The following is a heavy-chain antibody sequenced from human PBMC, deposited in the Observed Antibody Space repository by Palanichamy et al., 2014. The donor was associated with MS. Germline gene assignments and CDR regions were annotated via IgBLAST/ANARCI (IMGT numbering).Heavy chain of an antibody. CDR1: GFTFNEN. CDR3: ARVKVNYQGMDV. CDR2: ISATSETI. J-gene: IGHJ6*02. Sequence: VESGGGLVRPGGSLRLSCAVSGFTFNENMNWVRQAPGKGLEWVAYISATSETIHYADSVKGRFTLSRDNAKNSLYLQMNGLRVEDTAIYYCARVKVNYQGMDVWGQGTTVTVSS. V-gene: IGHV3-48*04.